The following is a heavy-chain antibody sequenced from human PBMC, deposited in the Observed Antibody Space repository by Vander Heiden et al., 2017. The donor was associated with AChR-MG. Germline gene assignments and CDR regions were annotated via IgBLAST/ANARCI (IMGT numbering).Heavy chain of an antibody. CDR2: TYYRSKWYN. V-gene: IGHV6-1*01. J-gene: IGHJ6*02. Sequence: QVQLQQSGPGLVKPSQPLSLTCAISGDSVSSHSAAWNWIRQSPSRGLEWLGRTYYRSKWYNDYAVPVKSRITINPDTSKNQFSLQLNSVTPEDTAVYYCARDSSASLVSYYYYGMDVWGQGTTVTVSS. CDR1: GDSVSSHSAA. CDR3: ARDSSASLVSYYYYGMDV.